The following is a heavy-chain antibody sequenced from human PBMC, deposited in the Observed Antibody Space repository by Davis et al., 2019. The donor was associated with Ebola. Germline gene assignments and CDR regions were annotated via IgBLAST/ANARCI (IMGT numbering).Heavy chain of an antibody. J-gene: IGHJ4*02. D-gene: IGHD1-26*01. Sequence: PSETLSLTCAVSGGSISSSNWWSWVRQPPGKGLECIGEIYHSGSTNYNPSLKSRVTISVDKSKNQFSLKLSSLTAADTAVYYCARVSVGATYLDSWGQGTLVTVSS. CDR1: GGSISSSNW. CDR2: IYHSGST. CDR3: ARVSVGATYLDS. V-gene: IGHV4-4*02.